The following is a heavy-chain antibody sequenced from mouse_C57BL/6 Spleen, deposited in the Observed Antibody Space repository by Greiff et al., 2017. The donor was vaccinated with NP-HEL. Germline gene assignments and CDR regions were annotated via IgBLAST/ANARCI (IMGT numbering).Heavy chain of an antibody. CDR2: IDPEDGET. V-gene: IGHV14-2*01. CDR3: ASCLSGSSYSAMDY. Sequence: EVKLQESGAELVKPGASVKLSCTASGFNIKDYYMHWVKQRTEQGLEWIGRIDPEDGETKYAPKFQGKATITADTSSNTAYLQLSSLTSEDTAVYYCASCLSGSSYSAMDYWGQGTSVTVSS. D-gene: IGHD1-1*01. J-gene: IGHJ4*01. CDR1: GFNIKDYY.